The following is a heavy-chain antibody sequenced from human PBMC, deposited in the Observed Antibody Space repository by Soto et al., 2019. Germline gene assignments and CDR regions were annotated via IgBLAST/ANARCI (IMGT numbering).Heavy chain of an antibody. J-gene: IGHJ6*02. CDR3: ARDKDRLQLGGNYYYILDV. V-gene: IGHV1-69*12. CDR1: GGTFSTSA. CDR2: IIPIFRTP. D-gene: IGHD5-12*01. Sequence: QVQLEQSGAEVKQPGSSVRVSCKASGGTFSTSAISWVRQAPGQGREWMGGIIPIFRTPDYAQKFQGRVTVSADESTSTAYMELNGPRSDDTAVYYCARDKDRLQLGGNYYYILDVWGQGTTVTVSS.